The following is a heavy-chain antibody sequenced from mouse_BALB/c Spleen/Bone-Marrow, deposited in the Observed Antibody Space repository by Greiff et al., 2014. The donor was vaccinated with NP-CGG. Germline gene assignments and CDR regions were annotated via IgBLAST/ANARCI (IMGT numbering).Heavy chain of an antibody. CDR2: INYSGST. Sequence: EVQLQQSGPDLVKPSQSLSLTCTVTGYSITSFYSWHWIRQFPGNKLEWMGYINYSGSTNYNPSLKSRIPITRDTSKNQFFLQLNSVTTEDTATYYCARSDYYDWAYWGQGTLVTVSA. D-gene: IGHD2-4*01. J-gene: IGHJ3*01. CDR3: ARSDYYDWAY. CDR1: GYSITSFYS. V-gene: IGHV3-1*02.